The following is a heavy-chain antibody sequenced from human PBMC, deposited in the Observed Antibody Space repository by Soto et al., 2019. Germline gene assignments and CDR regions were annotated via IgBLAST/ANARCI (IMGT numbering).Heavy chain of an antibody. CDR2: IYSGGST. CDR1: GFTVSSNY. CDR3: AREGYLGFSAVTYNWYFDL. Sequence: EVQLVESGGGLVQPGGSLRLSCAASGFTVSSNYMSWVRQAPGKGLEWVSDIYSGGSTYYADSVKGRFTISRDNSKNTLYLQVNSLRAEDTAVYYCAREGYLGFSAVTYNWYFDLWGRGTLVTVSS. D-gene: IGHD4-17*01. V-gene: IGHV3-66*01. J-gene: IGHJ2*01.